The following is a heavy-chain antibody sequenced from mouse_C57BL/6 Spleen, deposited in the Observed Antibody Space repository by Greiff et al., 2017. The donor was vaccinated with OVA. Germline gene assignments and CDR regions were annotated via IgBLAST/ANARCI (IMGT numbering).Heavy chain of an antibody. D-gene: IGHD4-1*01. CDR3: ARDQTGTGAMGY. CDR1: GFTFSDFY. V-gene: IGHV7-1*01. Sequence: EVKLVESGGGLVQSGRSLRLSCATSGFTFSDFYMEWVRQAPGKGLEWIAASRNKANDYTTEYSASVKGRFIVSRDTSQSILYLQMNALRAEDTAIYYCARDQTGTGAMGYWGQGTSVTVSS. CDR2: SRNKANDYTT. J-gene: IGHJ4*01.